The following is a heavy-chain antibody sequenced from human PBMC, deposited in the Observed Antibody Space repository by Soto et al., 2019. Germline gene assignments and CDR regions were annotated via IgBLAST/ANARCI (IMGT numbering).Heavy chain of an antibody. D-gene: IGHD6-19*01. CDR1: GGSVSSSRYY. CDR3: ARGSSGWPYYFNY. V-gene: IGHV4-61*01. J-gene: IGHJ4*02. CDR2: VYYSGST. Sequence: PSETLSLTCTVSGGSVSSSRYYWSWIRQPPGKELEWIGYVYYSGSTNYNPSLKSRVTISVDTSKNQFSMKLSSVTAADTAVYYCARGSSGWPYYFNYWGQGTRVTVSS.